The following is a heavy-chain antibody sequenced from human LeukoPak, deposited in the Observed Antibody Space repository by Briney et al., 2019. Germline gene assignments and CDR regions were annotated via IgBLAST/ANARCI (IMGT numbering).Heavy chain of an antibody. Sequence: PGGSLRLSCAASGFTFSSYNMNWVRQAPGKGLEWVSAISGSGGSTHYADSVKGRFTISRDNSKNTLYLQMNSLRAEDTAVFFCAKRSAYDFWSGRPVDYWGQGTLVTVSS. CDR2: ISGSGGST. CDR3: AKRSAYDFWSGRPVDY. V-gene: IGHV3-23*01. J-gene: IGHJ4*02. CDR1: GFTFSSYN. D-gene: IGHD3-3*01.